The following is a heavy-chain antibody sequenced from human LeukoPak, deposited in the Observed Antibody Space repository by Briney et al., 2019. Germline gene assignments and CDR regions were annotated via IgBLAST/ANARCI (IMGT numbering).Heavy chain of an antibody. CDR1: GGSISSSSYY. V-gene: IGHV4-39*07. CDR2: IYYSGST. J-gene: IGHJ1*01. D-gene: IGHD6-13*01. Sequence: PSETLSLTCTVSGGSISSSSYYWGWIRQPPGKGLEWIGSIYYSGSTYYNPSLKSRVTISVDTSKNQFSLKLSSVTAADTAVYYCASLRSSSWSNAEYFQHWGLGTLVTVSS. CDR3: ASLRSSSWSNAEYFQH.